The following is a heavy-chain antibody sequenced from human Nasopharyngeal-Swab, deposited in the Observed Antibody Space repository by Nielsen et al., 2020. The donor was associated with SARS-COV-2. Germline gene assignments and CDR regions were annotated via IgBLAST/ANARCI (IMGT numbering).Heavy chain of an antibody. D-gene: IGHD6-19*01. J-gene: IGHJ6*03. Sequence: LSLTCAASRFTFSSYGMHWVRQAPGKGLEWVAVIWYDGSNKYYADSVKGRFTISRDNSKNTLFLQMNSLRAEDTAVYYCARDPRQWLSLYYYYYMDVWGKGTTVTVSS. CDR3: ARDPRQWLSLYYYYYMDV. CDR1: RFTFSSYG. CDR2: IWYDGSNK. V-gene: IGHV3-33*01.